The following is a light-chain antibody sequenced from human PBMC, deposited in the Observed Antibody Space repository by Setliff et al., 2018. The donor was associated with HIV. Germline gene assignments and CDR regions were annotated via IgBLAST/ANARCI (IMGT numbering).Light chain of an antibody. J-gene: IGLJ1*01. CDR3: CSYTSSSTRL. CDR2: DVS. V-gene: IGLV2-14*03. Sequence: QSALTQPASVSGSPGQSITISCTGTSNDTGGYSYVSWYQQYPGKAPKMMIYDVSKRPSGVSNRFSASKAGNMASLTISGLQPEDEADYYCCSYTSSSTRLFGTGTKVTVL. CDR1: SNDTGGYSY.